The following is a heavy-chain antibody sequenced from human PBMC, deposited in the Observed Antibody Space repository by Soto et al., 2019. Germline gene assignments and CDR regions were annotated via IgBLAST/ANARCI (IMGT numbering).Heavy chain of an antibody. CDR3: ARGGGSYYDSSGYYDFDY. CDR1: GGTFSSYA. V-gene: IGHV1-69*01. D-gene: IGHD3-22*01. J-gene: IGHJ4*02. Sequence: QVQLVQSGAEVKKPGSSVKVSCKASGGTFSSYAISWVRQAPGQGLEWMGGIIPIFGTANYAQKFQGRVTITADESTSTAYMELSSLRSEDTAVYYCARGGGSYYDSSGYYDFDYWGQGTLVTVSS. CDR2: IIPIFGTA.